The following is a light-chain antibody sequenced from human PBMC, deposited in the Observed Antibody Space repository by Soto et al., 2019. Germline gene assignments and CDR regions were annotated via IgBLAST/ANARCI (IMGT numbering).Light chain of an antibody. Sequence: IQMTQSPSSMPASVGDSVTITCRASQGISYDLAWYPQKPGKVLKVLIYAASTLQSGVPSRFSGSGSGTEFTLAISSLQPEDVATYYCQKYNSAPDTVGQETKQSIK. CDR3: QKYNSAPDT. J-gene: IGKJ2*01. CDR1: QGISYD. CDR2: AAS. V-gene: IGKV1-27*01.